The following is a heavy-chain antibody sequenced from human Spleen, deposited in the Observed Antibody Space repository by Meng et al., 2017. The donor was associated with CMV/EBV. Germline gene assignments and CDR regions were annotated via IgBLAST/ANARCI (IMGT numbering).Heavy chain of an antibody. V-gene: IGHV4-59*11. J-gene: IGHJ4*02. Sequence: SETLSLTCSVSGVAISSHYWSWIRQPPGKALEWIGFIYHSGNTNYNPSLRSRVTMSVDTSKNQVSLKLSSVSAADTAVYYCARVYDSSGYWALYYFDYWGQGTLVTVSS. D-gene: IGHD3-22*01. CDR2: IYHSGNT. CDR3: ARVYDSSGYWALYYFDY. CDR1: GVAISSHY.